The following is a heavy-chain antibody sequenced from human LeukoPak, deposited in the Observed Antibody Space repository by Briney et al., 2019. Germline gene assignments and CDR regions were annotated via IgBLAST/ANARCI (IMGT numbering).Heavy chain of an antibody. CDR3: ARDNIVVVPAASGKHHNLDY. CDR2: XNPSGGST. D-gene: IGHD2-2*01. CDR1: GYTFTSYY. V-gene: IGHV1-46*01. J-gene: IGHJ4*02. Sequence: GASVKVSCKASGYTFTSYYMHWVRQAPGQGLEWMXXXNPSGGSTSYAQKFQGRVTMTRDTSTSTVYMELSSLRSEDTAVYYCARDNIVVVPAASGKHHNLDYWGQGTLVTVSS.